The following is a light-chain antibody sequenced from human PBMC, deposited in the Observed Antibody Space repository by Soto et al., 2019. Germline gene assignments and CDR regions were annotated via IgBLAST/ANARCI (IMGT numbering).Light chain of an antibody. J-gene: IGLJ1*01. Sequence: QSALTQPRSVSGSPGQSLTISCTGTSSDVGGYNYVSWYQQHPGKAPKLMIYDVTKRPSGVPDRFSGSKSGNTASLTISGLRAEDGGDSSSSSHAARSPYVSGPGTKVPVL. V-gene: IGLV2-11*01. CDR3: SSHAARSPYV. CDR1: SSDVGGYNY. CDR2: DVT.